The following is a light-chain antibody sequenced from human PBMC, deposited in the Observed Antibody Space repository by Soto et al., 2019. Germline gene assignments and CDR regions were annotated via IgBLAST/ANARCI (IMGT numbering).Light chain of an antibody. Sequence: EIVVSVSPATLSVSKGERASLSCRASQSVSSNLAWYQQKPGQAPRLLIYGASTRATGIPARFSGSGSATEFTLTISSLEAEDVAFYWCQQYFDVPFTFGGGTKVDIK. J-gene: IGKJ4*01. CDR1: QSVSSN. CDR3: QQYFDVPFT. V-gene: IGKV3-15*01. CDR2: GAS.